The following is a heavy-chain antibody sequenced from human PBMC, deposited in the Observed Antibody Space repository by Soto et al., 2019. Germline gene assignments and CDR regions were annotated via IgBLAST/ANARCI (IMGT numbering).Heavy chain of an antibody. D-gene: IGHD3-3*01. V-gene: IGHV1-69*01. CDR1: GGTFSSYA. J-gene: IGHJ6*02. CDR2: IIPIFGTA. CDR3: ARDYDFWSGSDYYYYYGMEV. Sequence: QVQLVQSGAEVQKPGSSVKVSCKASGGTFSSYAISWVRQAPGQGLEWMGGIIPIFGTANYAQKYQGRVTITADEATSTAYRELSSLRSEDTAVYYCARDYDFWSGSDYYYYYGMEVWGQGTTVTVSS.